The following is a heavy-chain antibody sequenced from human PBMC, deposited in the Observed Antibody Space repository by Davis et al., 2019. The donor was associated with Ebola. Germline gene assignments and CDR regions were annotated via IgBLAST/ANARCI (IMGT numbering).Heavy chain of an antibody. J-gene: IGHJ4*02. V-gene: IGHV3-30*02. D-gene: IGHD1-26*01. Sequence: GESLKISCAASGFTFSSYGMHWVRQAPGKGLEWVAFIRYDGSNKYYADSVKGRFTISRDNSKNSLYLQMNSLRAEDTALYYCAREFMGSLPPYSGSFTFTWAFDYWGQGTLVTVSS. CDR2: IRYDGSNK. CDR3: AREFMGSLPPYSGSFTFTWAFDY. CDR1: GFTFSSYG.